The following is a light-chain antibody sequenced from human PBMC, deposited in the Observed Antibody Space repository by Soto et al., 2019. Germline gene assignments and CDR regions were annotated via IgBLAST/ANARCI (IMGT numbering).Light chain of an antibody. CDR3: QQYDSFSKT. J-gene: IGKJ1*01. CDR2: DAS. Sequence: DIQMTQSPSTLSASVGDRVTITCRASQSIRSWLAWYQQEPGKAPQLLIYDASNLESGVPSRFSGSGSGTEFTLTISSLQPDDFATYYCQQYDSFSKTFGRGTKV. CDR1: QSIRSW. V-gene: IGKV1-5*01.